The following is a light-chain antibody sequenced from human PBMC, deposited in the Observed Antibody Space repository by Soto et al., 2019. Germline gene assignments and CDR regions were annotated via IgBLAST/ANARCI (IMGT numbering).Light chain of an antibody. V-gene: IGLV2-14*01. CDR3: NSYTSSSTWV. CDR1: SSDVGGYNY. J-gene: IGLJ3*02. CDR2: EVS. Sequence: QSALTQPASVSGSPGQSITISCTGTSSDVGGYNYVSWCQQHPGKAPKLIIYEVSNRPSGVSNRFSGSKSGNTASLTISGLQAEDEADYYCNSYTSSSTWVFGGGTKVTVL.